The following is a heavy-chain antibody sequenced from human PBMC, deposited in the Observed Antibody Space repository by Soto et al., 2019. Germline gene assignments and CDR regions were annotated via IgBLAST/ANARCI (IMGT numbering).Heavy chain of an antibody. CDR2: MNPNSGNT. J-gene: IGHJ5*02. D-gene: IGHD3-22*01. Sequence: ASVKVSCKASGNTFTSYDINWVRQATGQGLEWMGWMNPNSGNTGYAQKFQGRVTMTRNTSISTAYMELSSLRSEDTAVYYCARAYYYDSSGYYTPPSNWFDPWGQGXLVTVSS. V-gene: IGHV1-8*01. CDR3: ARAYYYDSSGYYTPPSNWFDP. CDR1: GNTFTSYD.